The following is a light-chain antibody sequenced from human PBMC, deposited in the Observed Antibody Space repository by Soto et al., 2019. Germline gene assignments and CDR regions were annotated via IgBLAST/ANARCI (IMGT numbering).Light chain of an antibody. V-gene: IGLV1-40*01. J-gene: IGLJ2*01. Sequence: QSVLTQPPSVSGAPGQRVTISCTGSRSNIGAGYDVHWYQQLPGTAPKLLIYGNSNRPSGVPDRFSCSKSGTSASLAITGLQAADEADDYCQSYDSSLSGNVVFGGGTKLTVL. CDR2: GNS. CDR3: QSYDSSLSGNVV. CDR1: RSNIGAGYD.